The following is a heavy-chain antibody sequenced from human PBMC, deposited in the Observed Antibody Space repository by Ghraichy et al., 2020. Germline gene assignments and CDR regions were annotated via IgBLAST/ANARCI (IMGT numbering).Heavy chain of an antibody. Sequence: GGSLRLSCAASGFTFSASWMSWVRQVPGKGLEWVANIKQDGSAQNYVDSVRGRFTISRDNAKSSLFLQMDSLRVEDTALYYCARGGDNFDLWGQGSLVTVSS. CDR3: ARGGDNFDL. CDR2: IKQDGSAQ. CDR1: GFTFSASW. D-gene: IGHD2-21*01. J-gene: IGHJ4*02. V-gene: IGHV3-7*01.